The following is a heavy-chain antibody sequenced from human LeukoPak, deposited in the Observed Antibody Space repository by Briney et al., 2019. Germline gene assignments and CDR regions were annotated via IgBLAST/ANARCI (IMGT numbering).Heavy chain of an antibody. J-gene: IGHJ4*02. D-gene: IGHD3-3*01. Sequence: GSLRLSCAASGFTFSSYAMTWVRQAPGKGLEWVSAISGSGGSTYYADSVKGRFTISRDNSKNTLFLQMNSLRAEDTAVYYCARSWSGYYSYFDYWGQGTLVTVSS. CDR1: GFTFSSYA. CDR2: ISGSGGST. CDR3: ARSWSGYYSYFDY. V-gene: IGHV3-23*01.